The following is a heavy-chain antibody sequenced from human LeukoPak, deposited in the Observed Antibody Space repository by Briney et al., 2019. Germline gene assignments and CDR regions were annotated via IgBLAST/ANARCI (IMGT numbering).Heavy chain of an antibody. CDR2: ISSSSSYI. Sequence: GGSLRLSCAASGFTFSSYSMNWARQAPGKGLEWVSSISSSSSYIYYADSVKGRFTISRDKSKNTLHLQMNSLRAEDTAVYYCARDLLYGSDFGDDAFDIWGQGTMVTVSS. J-gene: IGHJ3*02. D-gene: IGHD3-10*01. CDR3: ARDLLYGSDFGDDAFDI. V-gene: IGHV3-21*01. CDR1: GFTFSSYS.